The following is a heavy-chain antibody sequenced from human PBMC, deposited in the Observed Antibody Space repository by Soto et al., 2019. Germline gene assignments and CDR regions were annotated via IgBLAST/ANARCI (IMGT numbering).Heavy chain of an antibody. D-gene: IGHD3-22*01. Sequence: EVQLLESGGGLVQPGGSLRLSCAASGFTFSSYDMSWVRQAPGKGLEWVSAISGSGGSTYYADSVKGRFTISRDNSKNTLYLQMNSLRAEDTAVYYCAMDRTYYYDSSGYKFDYWGQGTLVTVSS. J-gene: IGHJ4*02. V-gene: IGHV3-23*01. CDR1: GFTFSSYD. CDR3: AMDRTYYYDSSGYKFDY. CDR2: ISGSGGST.